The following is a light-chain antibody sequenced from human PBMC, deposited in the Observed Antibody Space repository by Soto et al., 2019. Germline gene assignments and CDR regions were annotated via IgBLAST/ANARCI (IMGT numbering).Light chain of an antibody. Sequence: QSTLTQRATGVGSPGQRITISCTGTGSDVGGYDYVSWYQHHPGKAPKDMIYEVTNRPSGVSNRFSGSKSGNTASLTISWLLAEDEADYYCSSYTSSSTYVFGTGTKVTFL. V-gene: IGLV2-14*01. CDR2: EVT. CDR3: SSYTSSSTYV. CDR1: GSDVGGYDY. J-gene: IGLJ1*01.